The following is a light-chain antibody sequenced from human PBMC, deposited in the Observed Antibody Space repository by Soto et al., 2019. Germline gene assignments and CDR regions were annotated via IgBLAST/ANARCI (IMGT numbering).Light chain of an antibody. CDR3: QEYSKWPLFT. CDR1: QSVSTN. J-gene: IGKJ3*01. V-gene: IGKV3-15*01. Sequence: EIVVTQSPGILSVSPGDRATLSSRASQSVSTNLAWSQQKPRQAPTLLIYAASTRAPGIPARFTGSGSATNFTLTISSLQSEDFAVYYCQEYSKWPLFTFGPGTRVDIK. CDR2: AAS.